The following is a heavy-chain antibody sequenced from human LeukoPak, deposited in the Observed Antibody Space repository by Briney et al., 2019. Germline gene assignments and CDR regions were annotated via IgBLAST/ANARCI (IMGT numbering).Heavy chain of an antibody. J-gene: IGHJ4*02. CDR2: ISGSGGST. CDR1: VSTFSSYS. D-gene: IGHD1-26*01. CDR3: AKDLKESGIYQLDY. Sequence: GGSLRLSWAASVSTFSSYSMSWVRKAPGKGLGWVLAISGSGGSTYYADSVKGRFAISRDNSKNTLYLQMNSLRAEDTAVYYCAKDLKESGIYQLDYWGQGTLVTVSS. V-gene: IGHV3-23*01.